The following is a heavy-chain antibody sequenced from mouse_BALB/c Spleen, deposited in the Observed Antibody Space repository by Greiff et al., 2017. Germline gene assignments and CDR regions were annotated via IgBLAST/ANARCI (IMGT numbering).Heavy chain of an antibody. CDR1: GYTFTSYW. J-gene: IGHJ4*01. CDR3: ARPPSGPMDY. V-gene: IGHV1-87*01. CDR2: IYPGDGDT. Sequence: QVQLQQSGAELARPGASVKLSCKASGYTFTSYWMQWVKQRPGQGLEWIGAIYPGDGDTRYTQKFKGKATLTADKSSSTAYMQLSSLASEDSAVYYSARPPSGPMDYWGQGTSVTVSS.